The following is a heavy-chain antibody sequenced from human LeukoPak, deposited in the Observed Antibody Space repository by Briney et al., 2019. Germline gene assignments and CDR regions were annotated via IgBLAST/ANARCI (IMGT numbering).Heavy chain of an antibody. V-gene: IGHV4-38-2*01. CDR1: GYSITSAHY. CDR2: IHQSVVT. D-gene: IGHD1-1*01. J-gene: IGHJ4*02. CDR3: AKSLWVHGGPFDY. Sequence: SETLSLTCAVSGYSITSAHYWGWLRPPPGAGLEWIGSIHQSVVTYYNPSFRSRVTMSVDTSARRFSLKLTSVTAADTAVYYCAKSLWVHGGPFDYCGEGILVTVSA.